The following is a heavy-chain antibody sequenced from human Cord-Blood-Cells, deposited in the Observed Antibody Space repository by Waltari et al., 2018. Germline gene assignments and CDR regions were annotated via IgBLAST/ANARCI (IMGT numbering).Heavy chain of an antibody. CDR3: ARDKGDDFWSGYYNFDY. J-gene: IGHJ4*02. D-gene: IGHD3-3*01. CDR1: GYTFTGYY. Sequence: QVQLVQSGAEVKKPGASVKVSCKASGYTFTGYYMHWVRQAPGQGLEWMGWINPNSGGTNYAQKCQGRVTMTRDTSISTAYRELSRRRSDDTAVYYCARDKGDDFWSGYYNFDYWGQGTLVTVSS. CDR2: INPNSGGT. V-gene: IGHV1-2*02.